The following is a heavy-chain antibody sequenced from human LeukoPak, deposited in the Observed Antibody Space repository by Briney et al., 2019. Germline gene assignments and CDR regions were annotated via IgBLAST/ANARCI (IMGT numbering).Heavy chain of an antibody. D-gene: IGHD3-9*01. CDR3: ARDALHYDILTGRFPGMDV. CDR2: LNPSGGST. CDR1: GYTFTSYH. J-gene: IGHJ6*02. V-gene: IGHV1-46*01. Sequence: ASVKVSFKASGYTFTSYHMHWVRPAPGQGLEWMGILNPSGGSTSYAQKVQGRVNMTRDTSTSTVYMELSSLRSEDTAVYYCARDALHYDILTGRFPGMDVWGQGTTVTVSS.